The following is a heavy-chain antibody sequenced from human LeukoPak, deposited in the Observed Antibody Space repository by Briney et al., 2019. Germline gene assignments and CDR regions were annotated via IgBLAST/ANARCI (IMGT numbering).Heavy chain of an antibody. CDR2: INPNSGGT. CDR1: GYTFTGYY. Sequence: ASGKVSCKASGYTFTGYYMHWVRQAPGQGLEWMGFINPNSGGTNYAQKVQGRVTMTRATSISTAYMELSRLRSDDTAVYYCARGGYSSSRNSYYYYYMDVWGKGTTVTVSS. CDR3: ARGGYSSSRNSYYYYYMDV. D-gene: IGHD6-13*01. J-gene: IGHJ6*03. V-gene: IGHV1-2*02.